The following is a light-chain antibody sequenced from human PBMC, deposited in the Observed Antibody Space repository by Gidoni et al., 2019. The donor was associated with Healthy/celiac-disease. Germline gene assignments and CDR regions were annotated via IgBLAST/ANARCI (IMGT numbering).Light chain of an antibody. CDR2: AAS. CDR3: QQSYSTRWT. CDR1: QSISSY. Sequence: DIQMTQCPSSLSASVGDRVTITCRASQSISSYLNWYQQKPGKAPQLLIYAASSLQRGVPSRVSGSGSGTDFTLTISSLQPEDFATYYCQQSYSTRWTFGQGTKVEIK. V-gene: IGKV1-39*01. J-gene: IGKJ1*01.